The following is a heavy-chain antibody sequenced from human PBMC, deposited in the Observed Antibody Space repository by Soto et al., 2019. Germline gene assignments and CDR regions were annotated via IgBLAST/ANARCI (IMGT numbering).Heavy chain of an antibody. Sequence: GGSLRLSCAASGFTFSDYFMSWIRQAPGKGLEWVSFISGSSDNIKYADSVKGRFTISRGNAKNSLYLQMNSLRAEDTAVYYCVRDSARIVVVPRVDGDNWLDPWGQGTLVTVSS. CDR2: ISGSSDNI. V-gene: IGHV3-11*06. CDR3: VRDSARIVVVPRVDGDNWLDP. J-gene: IGHJ5*02. CDR1: GFTFSDYF. D-gene: IGHD2-2*01.